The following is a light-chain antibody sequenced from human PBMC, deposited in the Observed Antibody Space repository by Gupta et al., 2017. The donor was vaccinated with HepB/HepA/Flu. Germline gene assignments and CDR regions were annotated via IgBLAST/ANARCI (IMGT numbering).Light chain of an antibody. Sequence: SALTHPASVSGSPGQSITISRIGTSSDVGGYNYVSWYQQHPGKAPKLMIYDVSNQPSGVSNRFSGSKSGNTASLTISGLQAEDEADYYCSSYTSSSTPEVFGGGTKLTVL. V-gene: IGLV2-14*01. CDR2: DVS. CDR1: SSDVGGYNY. J-gene: IGLJ3*02. CDR3: SSYTSSSTPEV.